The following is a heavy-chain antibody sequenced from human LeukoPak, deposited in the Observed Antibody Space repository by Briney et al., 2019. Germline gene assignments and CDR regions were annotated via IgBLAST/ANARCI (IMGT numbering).Heavy chain of an antibody. CDR2: ISGSGGST. V-gene: IGHV3-23*01. Sequence: PGGSLRLSCAASGFTFSSYAMSWVRQAPGKGLDWVSAISGSGGSTYYADSVKGRFTISRDNSKNTLYLQMNSLRAEDTAVYYCAKAPQLVVRGVNYYYGMDVWGQGTTVTVSS. CDR3: AKAPQLVVRGVNYYYGMDV. J-gene: IGHJ6*02. D-gene: IGHD3-10*01. CDR1: GFTFSSYA.